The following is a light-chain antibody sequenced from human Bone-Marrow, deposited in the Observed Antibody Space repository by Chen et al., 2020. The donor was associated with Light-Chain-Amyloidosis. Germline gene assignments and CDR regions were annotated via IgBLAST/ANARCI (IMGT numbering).Light chain of an antibody. CDR1: QSLNTY. J-gene: IGKJ2*01. V-gene: IGKV1-39*01. CDR3: QQSYIAPYT. CDR2: AAY. Sequence: DIQMTQSPSSLSASVGDRVTVTCRASQSLNTYLNWYQHKPGKAPKLLIYAAYTFQSGVPSRFSGSGSGTDFTLTITNLQAEDFATYYCQQSYIAPYTFGQGTMLEIK.